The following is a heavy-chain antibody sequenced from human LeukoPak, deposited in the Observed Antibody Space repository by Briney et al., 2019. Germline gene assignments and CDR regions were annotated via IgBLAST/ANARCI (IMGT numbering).Heavy chain of an antibody. CDR3: AHRLAPRAYSTNTFHNWFDP. CDR1: GFSLTTTGVG. J-gene: IGHJ5*02. V-gene: IGHV2-5*01. CDR2: IYWNDDK. D-gene: IGHD5-18*01. Sequence: ESGPTLVKPTQTLTLTCTFSGFSLTTTGVGVGWIRQPPGKALEWLALIYWNDDKRYSPSLKSRLTITKDTSKNQVVLIMTNMDPVDTATYYCAHRLAPRAYSTNTFHNWFDPWGQGTLVTVSS.